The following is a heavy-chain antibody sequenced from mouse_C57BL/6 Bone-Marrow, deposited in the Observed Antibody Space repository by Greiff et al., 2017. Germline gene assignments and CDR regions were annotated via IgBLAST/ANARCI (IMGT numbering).Heavy chain of an antibody. CDR3: ARSGDCYYFDWDFDV. CDR1: GYTFTNYW. CDR2: IYPGGGYT. D-gene: IGHD2-3*01. J-gene: IGHJ1*03. V-gene: IGHV1-63*01. Sequence: VQLQQSGAELVRPGTSVKMSCKASGYTFTNYWIGWAKQRPGHGLEWIGDIYPGGGYTNYNEKFKGKGTLTADKSSSTAYMQFISLTSEDSAIXYCARSGDCYYFDWDFDVWGTGTTVTVSS.